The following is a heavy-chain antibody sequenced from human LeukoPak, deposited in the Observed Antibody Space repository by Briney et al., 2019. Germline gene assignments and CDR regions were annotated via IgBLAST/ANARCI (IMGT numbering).Heavy chain of an antibody. Sequence: XGSXXXXXAASGFTFSDYYMSWIRQAPGKGLEGGAYISSSGSTIYYADSVKGRFTISRDNAKNSLYLQMNSLRAQDTAVYYCAKAVGIWFAELSALGDYWGQGTLVTVSS. J-gene: IGHJ4*02. CDR1: GFTFSDYY. D-gene: IGHD3-10*01. V-gene: IGHV3-11*01. CDR3: AKAVGIWFAELSALGDY. CDR2: ISSSGSTI.